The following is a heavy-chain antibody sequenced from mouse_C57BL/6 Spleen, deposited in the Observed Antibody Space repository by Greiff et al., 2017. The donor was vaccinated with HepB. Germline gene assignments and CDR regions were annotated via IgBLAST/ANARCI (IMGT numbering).Heavy chain of an antibody. CDR3: ARTPPVYYGSSYDAMDY. V-gene: IGHV1-50*01. D-gene: IGHD1-1*01. CDR2: IDPSDSYT. CDR1: GYTFTSYW. Sequence: QVQLQQPGAELVKPGASVKLSCKASGYTFTSYWMQWVKQRPGQGLEWIGEIDPSDSYTNYNQKFKGKATLTVDTSSSTAYTQLSSLTSEDSAVYYCARTPPVYYGSSYDAMDYWGQGTSVTVSS. J-gene: IGHJ4*01.